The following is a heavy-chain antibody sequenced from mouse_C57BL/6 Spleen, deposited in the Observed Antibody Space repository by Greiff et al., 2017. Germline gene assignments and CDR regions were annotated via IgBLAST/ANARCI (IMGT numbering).Heavy chain of an antibody. CDR2: IHPNSGST. CDR3: ARRAYYDYDDGYWYFDV. V-gene: IGHV1-64*01. J-gene: IGHJ1*03. CDR1: GYTFTSYW. Sequence: QVQLQQPGAELVKPGASVKLSCKASGYTFTSYWMHWVKPRPGQGLEWIGMIHPNSGSTNYNEKFKSKATLTVDKSSSTAYMQLSSLTSEDSAVYYCARRAYYDYDDGYWYFDVWGTGTTVTVSS. D-gene: IGHD2-4*01.